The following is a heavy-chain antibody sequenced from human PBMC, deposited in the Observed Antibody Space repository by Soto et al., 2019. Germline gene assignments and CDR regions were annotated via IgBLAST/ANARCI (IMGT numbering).Heavy chain of an antibody. CDR3: ARGEGSGSNSLGH. V-gene: IGHV3-66*01. CDR2: IQDGGSI. D-gene: IGHD3-10*01. J-gene: IGHJ4*02. Sequence: EVLLEESGGGFVQPGGSLRLSCAASGFTVSNYNMTWVRQAPGKGLEWVAVIQDGGSISYADYVSERFTISRDNSKNTVFLEMNNLRPEDTAVYFCARGEGSGSNSLGHWGQGTLVTVSS. CDR1: GFTVSNYN.